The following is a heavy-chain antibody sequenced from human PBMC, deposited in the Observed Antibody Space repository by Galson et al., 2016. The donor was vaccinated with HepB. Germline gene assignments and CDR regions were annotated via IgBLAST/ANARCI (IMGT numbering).Heavy chain of an antibody. CDR2: ISSYKGNI. D-gene: IGHD1-26*01. V-gene: IGHV1-18*01. J-gene: IGHJ4*02. CDR1: GYTFSNYG. CDR3: ARNSGSYHAADS. Sequence: SVKVSCKASGYTFSNYGITWVRQAPGQGLEWMAWISSYKGNINYAQKLQGRVTVTRDTSTRTAYMELRSLGSDDTAVYYCARNSGSYHAADSWGQGTLVLVSS.